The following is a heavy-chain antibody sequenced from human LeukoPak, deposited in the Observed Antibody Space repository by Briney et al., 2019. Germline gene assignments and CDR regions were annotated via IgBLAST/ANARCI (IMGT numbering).Heavy chain of an antibody. D-gene: IGHD3-10*01. J-gene: IGHJ4*02. V-gene: IGHV1-46*01. Sequence: ASVKVSCKASGYTFTSYYMHWARQAPGQGLEWMGIINPSGGSTSYAQKFQGRVTMTRDMSTSTVYMELSSLRSEDTAVYYCARAQGGITMPIDYWGQGTLVTVSS. CDR2: INPSGGST. CDR1: GYTFTSYY. CDR3: ARAQGGITMPIDY.